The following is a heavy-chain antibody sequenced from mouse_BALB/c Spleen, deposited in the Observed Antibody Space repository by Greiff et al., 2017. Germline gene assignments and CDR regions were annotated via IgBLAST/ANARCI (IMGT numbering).Heavy chain of an antibody. Sequence: VQLQQSGAELVKPGASVKLSCTASGFNIKDTYMHWVKQRPEQGLEWIGRIDPANGNTKYDPKFQGKATITADTSSNTAYLQLSSLTSEDTAVYYCAMGYDWYFDVWGAGTTVTVSS. V-gene: IGHV14-3*02. CDR3: AMGYDWYFDV. D-gene: IGHD2-2*01. CDR2: IDPANGNT. J-gene: IGHJ1*01. CDR1: GFNIKDTY.